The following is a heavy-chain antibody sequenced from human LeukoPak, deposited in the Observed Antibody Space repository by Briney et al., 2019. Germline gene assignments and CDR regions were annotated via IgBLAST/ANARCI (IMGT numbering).Heavy chain of an antibody. D-gene: IGHD3-22*01. Sequence: GGSLRLSCAVSGFAFGSEAMSWVRQSPARGLEWVASISPGGGTTYYADYVKGRFTISRDNSKNSLFVQMDSLRAEDTAVYYCAKADYYDSSGYLDYWGQGTLVTVSS. J-gene: IGHJ4*02. CDR3: AKADYYDSSGYLDY. CDR1: GFAFGSEA. CDR2: ISPGGGTT. V-gene: IGHV3-23*01.